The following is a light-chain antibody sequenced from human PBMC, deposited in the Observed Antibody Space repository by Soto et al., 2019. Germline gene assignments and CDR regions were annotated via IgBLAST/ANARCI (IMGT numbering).Light chain of an antibody. V-gene: IGKV3-20*01. CDR1: QSVSAGY. J-gene: IGKJ1*01. Sequence: ELVLAQSPGTLSLSPGERATVSCRASQSVSAGYLTWHQQKPGQAPSVLIYGASSRATGVPDRFSGSGSGTDFTLSISRLEPEDFAVYYCQQYGGSTRTFGQGTKVDIK. CDR2: GAS. CDR3: QQYGGSTRT.